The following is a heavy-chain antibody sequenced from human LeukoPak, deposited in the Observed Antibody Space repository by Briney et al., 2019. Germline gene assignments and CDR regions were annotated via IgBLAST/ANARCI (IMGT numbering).Heavy chain of an antibody. CDR3: ARHKDHYYGSGSYYIRCGLDV. Sequence: PSETLSLNCTVYAGYISGYYWSWIRQPAGKGLEWIGRIYTRGSTNYNTSHKSRVTMSLDTSRNQSSMKVTSVTAADTAVYYCARHKDHYYGSGSYYIRCGLDVWGQGTTVTVSS. V-gene: IGHV4-4*07. CDR1: AGYISGYY. CDR2: IYTRGST. J-gene: IGHJ6*02. D-gene: IGHD3-10*01.